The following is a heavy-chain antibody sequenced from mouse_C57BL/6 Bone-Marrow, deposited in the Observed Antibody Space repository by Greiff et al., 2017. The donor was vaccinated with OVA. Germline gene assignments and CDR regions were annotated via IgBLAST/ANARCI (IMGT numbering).Heavy chain of an antibody. D-gene: IGHD1-1*01. Sequence: EVNVVESGGGLVKPGGSLKLSCAASGFTFSSYAMSWVRQTPEKRLEWVATISDGGSYTYYPDNVKGRFTISRDNAKNNLYLQMSHLKYENTAMYYCARDNYGSSYGRFAYWGQGTLVTVSA. V-gene: IGHV5-4*01. CDR3: ARDNYGSSYGRFAY. CDR2: ISDGGSYT. J-gene: IGHJ3*01. CDR1: GFTFSSYA.